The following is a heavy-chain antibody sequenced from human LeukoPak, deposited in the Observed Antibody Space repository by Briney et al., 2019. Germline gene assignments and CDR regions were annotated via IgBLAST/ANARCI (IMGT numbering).Heavy chain of an antibody. CDR1: GYTFTSYG. D-gene: IGHD3-22*01. Sequence: ASVKVSCKASGYTFTSYGISWVRQAPGQGLEWMGWISAYNGNTNYAQKLQGRVTMTTDTSTSIAYMELRSLRSDDTAVYYCARDRSERYYYDSSGYISGLFYYYYYYGMDVWGQGTTVTVSS. CDR2: ISAYNGNT. CDR3: ARDRSERYYYDSSGYISGLFYYYYYYGMDV. V-gene: IGHV1-18*01. J-gene: IGHJ6*02.